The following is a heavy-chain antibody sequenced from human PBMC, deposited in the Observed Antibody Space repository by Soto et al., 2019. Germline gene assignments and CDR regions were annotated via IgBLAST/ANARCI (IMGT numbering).Heavy chain of an antibody. V-gene: IGHV1-69*13. J-gene: IGHJ6*02. CDR1: RVAFSKFI. CDR3: AKVRYSSPMGYYYGMDV. CDR2: IIPIFGTA. Sequence: SVKVSCKASRVAFSKFIVTWVRQAPGLGLEWVGGIIPIFGTANYAQKFQGRVTITADESTSTSYMEVNNLRSEDTAVYYCAKVRYSSPMGYYYGMDVWGQGTTVTSP. D-gene: IGHD6-19*01.